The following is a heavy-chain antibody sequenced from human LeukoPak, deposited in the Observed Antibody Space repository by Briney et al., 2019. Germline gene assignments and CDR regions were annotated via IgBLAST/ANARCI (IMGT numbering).Heavy chain of an antibody. J-gene: IGHJ4*02. CDR3: ARFYGPGGFYFDY. D-gene: IGHD2/OR15-2a*01. V-gene: IGHV4-30-2*01. CDR2: IYHSGST. CDR1: GGSISSGGYS. Sequence: SQTLSLTCAVSGGSISSGGYSWSWIRQPPGKGLEWIGYIYHSGSTYYNPSLKSRVTISVDRSENQFSLKLSSVTAADTAVYYCARFYGPGGFYFDYWGQGTLVTVSS.